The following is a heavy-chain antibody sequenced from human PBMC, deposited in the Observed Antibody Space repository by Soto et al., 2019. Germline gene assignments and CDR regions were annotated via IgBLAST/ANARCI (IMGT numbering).Heavy chain of an antibody. V-gene: IGHV1-2*04. CDR2: INPNSGGT. J-gene: IGHJ4*02. Sequence: ASVKVSCKASGYTFTCYYMHWVRQAPGQGLEWMGWINPNSGGTNYAQKFQGWVTMTRDTSISTAYMELSRLRSDDTALYYCARDYEDDGYLIYRWYLDYWGQGTLVTVSS. D-gene: IGHD3-22*01. CDR1: GYTFTCYY. CDR3: ARDYEDDGYLIYRWYLDY.